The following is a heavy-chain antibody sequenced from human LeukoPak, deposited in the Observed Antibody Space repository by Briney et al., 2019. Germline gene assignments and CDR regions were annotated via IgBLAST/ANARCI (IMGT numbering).Heavy chain of an antibody. CDR1: GFTFSSYW. CDR2: IKQDGSEK. V-gene: IGHV3-7*03. J-gene: IGHJ4*02. Sequence: PGGSLRLSCAASGFTFSSYWMRWVRQAPGKGLEWVANIKQDGSEKNYVDSVKGRFTISRENAKNSLYLQMNSLRAEDTAVYYCASGLELDYWGQGTLVTVSP. CDR3: ASGLELDY.